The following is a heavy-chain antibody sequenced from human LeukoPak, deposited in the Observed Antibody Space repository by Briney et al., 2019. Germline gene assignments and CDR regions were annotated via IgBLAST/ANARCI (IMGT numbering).Heavy chain of an antibody. J-gene: IGHJ5*02. CDR2: INPNSGGT. CDR1: GYTFTFYY. V-gene: IGHV1-2*02. D-gene: IGHD2-15*01. Sequence: ASVKVSCKASGYTFTFYYMHWVRQAPGQGLEWMGWINPNSGGTNYAQKFQGRVTMTRDTSISTAYMELSRLRSDDTAVYYCAITPLGYCSGGSCNWFDPWGQGTLVTVSS. CDR3: AITPLGYCSGGSCNWFDP.